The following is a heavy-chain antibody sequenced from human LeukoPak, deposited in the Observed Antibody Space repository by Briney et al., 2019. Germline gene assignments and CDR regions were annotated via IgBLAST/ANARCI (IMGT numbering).Heavy chain of an antibody. CDR2: IIPIFGTA. CDR1: GGTFSSYA. Sequence: SVKVSCKASGGTFSSYAISWVRQAPGQGLEWMGGIIPIFGTANYAQKFQGRVTITADESTSTAYMELSSLRSEDTAVYYCARGGSYGSGSYYDYWGQGTLVTVSS. D-gene: IGHD3-10*01. J-gene: IGHJ4*02. CDR3: ARGGSYGSGSYYDY. V-gene: IGHV1-69*13.